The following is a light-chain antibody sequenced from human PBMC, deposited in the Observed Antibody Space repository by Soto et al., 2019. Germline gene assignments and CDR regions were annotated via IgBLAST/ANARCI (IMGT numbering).Light chain of an antibody. CDR1: QSVSNN. CDR2: DAS. J-gene: IGKJ1*01. Sequence: EIVMTQSPATLSVSPGESATLSCRPSQSVSNNLAWYQQKPGQGPRFLIYDASARATDIPDRFSGSGSGTEFSLTISSLQSEDFAVYYCQQYDKWPETFGQGTKVEIK. V-gene: IGKV3-15*01. CDR3: QQYDKWPET.